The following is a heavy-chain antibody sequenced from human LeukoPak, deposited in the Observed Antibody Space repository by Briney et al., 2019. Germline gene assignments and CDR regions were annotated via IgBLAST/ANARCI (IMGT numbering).Heavy chain of an antibody. CDR1: GYTFTGYY. CDR3: AREYSSSSGRLFDY. Sequence: ASVKVSCKASGYTFTGYYMHWVRQAPGQGLEWMGWINPMSGGTNYAQKFQGRVTMTRDTSISTAYMELSGLRSDDTAVYYCAREYSSSSGRLFDYWGPGTLVTVSS. J-gene: IGHJ4*02. V-gene: IGHV1-2*02. D-gene: IGHD6-6*01. CDR2: INPMSGGT.